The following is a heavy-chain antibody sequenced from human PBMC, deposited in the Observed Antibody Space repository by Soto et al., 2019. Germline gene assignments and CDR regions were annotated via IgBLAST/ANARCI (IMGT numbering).Heavy chain of an antibody. CDR2: ISNDGSNR. CDR1: GFSFKSYG. D-gene: IGHD7-27*01. CDR3: AKAIYDTGVDDY. J-gene: IGHJ4*02. Sequence: QVQVVESGGGVVQPGTSLRLSCVASGFSFKSYGMHWVRQAPGKGLEWVALISNDGSNRYYEDSVKGRFTVSRDNSKNTVSLQMNILRPEDTALYYCAKAIYDTGVDDYWGQGTHVIVSS. V-gene: IGHV3-30*18.